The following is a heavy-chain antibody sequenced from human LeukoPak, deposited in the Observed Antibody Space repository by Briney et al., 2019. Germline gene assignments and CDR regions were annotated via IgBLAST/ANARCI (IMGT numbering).Heavy chain of an antibody. Sequence: SETLSLSCTVSGGSLTSTSHYWDWVRQPPGKGLEWLGSIYSSGSTYYNPSLKSRVTVSFDTSKNQFSLSLTSVTAADTAVYYCARTSSGPNWFDPWGQGTLVTVSS. CDR1: GGSLTSTSHY. CDR3: ARTSSGPNWFDP. CDR2: IYSSGST. D-gene: IGHD3-22*01. V-gene: IGHV4-39*01. J-gene: IGHJ5*02.